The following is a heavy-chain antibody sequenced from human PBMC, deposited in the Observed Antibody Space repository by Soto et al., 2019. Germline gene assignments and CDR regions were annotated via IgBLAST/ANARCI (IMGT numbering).Heavy chain of an antibody. CDR2: VYYSGAT. J-gene: IGHJ3*02. D-gene: IGHD2-21*01. V-gene: IGHV4-59*11. CDR3: ARGNDWKSSTFDI. Sequence: QVQLQESGPELVKPSETLSLTCTVAGGSLTDHYWNWFRQSPGRGLQWIGYVYYSGATSYNPSLTSRVTMTVDTSKNQFSLKLRSVTAADTGVYFCARGNDWKSSTFDIWGQGTMVSVSS. CDR1: GGSLTDHY.